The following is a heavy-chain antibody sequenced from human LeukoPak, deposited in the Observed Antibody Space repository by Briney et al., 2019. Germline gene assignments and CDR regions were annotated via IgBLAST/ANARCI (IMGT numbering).Heavy chain of an antibody. Sequence: SETLSLTCAVYGGSFSDYYWTWIRQTLGKGLEWIGEMSPSGSSNYNPSLKSRVTISVDTSKNQFSLKLRSVTAADTAVYYCARGRQDVNMILVVMAGVSYYLDVWSEGTTVTVS. CDR1: GGSFSDYY. V-gene: IGHV4-34*01. D-gene: IGHD3-22*01. CDR2: MSPSGSS. CDR3: ARGRQDVNMILVVMAGVSYYLDV. J-gene: IGHJ6*03.